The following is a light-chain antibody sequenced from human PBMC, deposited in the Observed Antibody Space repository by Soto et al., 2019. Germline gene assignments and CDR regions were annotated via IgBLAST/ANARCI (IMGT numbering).Light chain of an antibody. CDR2: GAS. V-gene: IGKV3-20*01. Sequence: EIVLTQSPGTLSLSPGERATLSCRASHSVSGNYLAWYQRKPGQAPRLLIYGASSRATDIPNRFGGSGSGTDFTLTITRLEPESFAVDYCQQYGSSPPTFGKGTKVDIK. J-gene: IGKJ1*01. CDR3: QQYGSSPPT. CDR1: HSVSGNY.